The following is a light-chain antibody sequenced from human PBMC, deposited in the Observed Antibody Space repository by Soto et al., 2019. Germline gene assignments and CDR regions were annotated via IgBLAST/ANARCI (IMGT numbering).Light chain of an antibody. CDR1: SSDVGGYNY. CDR3: SSYTSGSTLYV. J-gene: IGLJ2*01. Sequence: QSALTQPASVSGSPGQSITISCTGTSSDVGGYNYVSWYQQHPGKAPKLMIYDVSNRPSGVSNRCSGSKSGNTASLTISGLQAEDEADYYCSSYTSGSTLYVFGGGTKLTVL. V-gene: IGLV2-14*01. CDR2: DVS.